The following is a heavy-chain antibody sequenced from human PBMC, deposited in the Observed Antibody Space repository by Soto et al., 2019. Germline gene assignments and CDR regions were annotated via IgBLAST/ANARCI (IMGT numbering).Heavy chain of an antibody. CDR3: ARDLRKGRYFDY. V-gene: IGHV3-33*01. Sequence: VQLVESGGGVVQPGRSLRLSCAASGFTFSTYGMHWVRQAPGKGSEWVAVIWSDGSNKYYADSVKGRFTISRDNSENSLYLQMNSLRVEDTAVYYCARDLRKGRYFDYWGQGTLVTVSS. CDR2: IWSDGSNK. J-gene: IGHJ4*02. CDR1: GFTFSTYG.